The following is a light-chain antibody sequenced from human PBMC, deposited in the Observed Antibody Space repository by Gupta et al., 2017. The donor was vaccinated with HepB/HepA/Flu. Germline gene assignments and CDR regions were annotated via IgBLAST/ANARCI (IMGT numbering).Light chain of an antibody. CDR2: LGF. CDR3: MQTLGSPRT. J-gene: IGKJ1*01. V-gene: IGKV2-28*01. CDR1: QSLLHSNGYTH. Sequence: LVMTQSPLSLPVTPGEPASISCRSSQSLLHSNGYTHLAWDLQKPGQSPPLLIYLGFKRASGGPDRFSGRGSGTDFTLEIRRVEAEDGGVDYCMQTLGSPRTCGQGTKVEIK.